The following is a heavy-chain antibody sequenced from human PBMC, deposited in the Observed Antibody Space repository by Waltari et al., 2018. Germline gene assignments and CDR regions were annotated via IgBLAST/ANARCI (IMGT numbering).Heavy chain of an antibody. V-gene: IGHV3-13*01. CDR3: ARAPAARREYFDL. D-gene: IGHD6-6*01. Sequence: EVQLVESGGGLVQPGGSLRLSCAAHGLPFSTYDMHGVRQATGKGWEWVSAIGIAGDTYYPGSVRGRFTISRENAKNSLYLQMNSLRAGDTAVYYCARAPAARREYFDLWGRGTLVTVSS. J-gene: IGHJ2*01. CDR2: IGIAGDT. CDR1: GLPFSTYD.